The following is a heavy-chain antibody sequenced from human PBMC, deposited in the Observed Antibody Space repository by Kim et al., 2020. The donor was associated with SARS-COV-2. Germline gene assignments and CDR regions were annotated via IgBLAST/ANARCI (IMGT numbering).Heavy chain of an antibody. V-gene: IGHV3-7*01. CDR3: ARDGPWAFDV. Sequence: GGSLRLSCAASGFSFSNHWMSWVRQAPGKGLEWVANIKSDGSDKYYVSSVKGRFSISRDNAKNSLYLQMDSLRAEDSGVYYCARDGPWAFDVWGQGTMVTVSS. CDR2: IKSDGSDK. CDR1: GFSFSNHW. J-gene: IGHJ3*01.